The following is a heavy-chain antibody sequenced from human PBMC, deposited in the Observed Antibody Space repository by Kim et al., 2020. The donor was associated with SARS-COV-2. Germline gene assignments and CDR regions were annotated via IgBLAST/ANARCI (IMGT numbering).Heavy chain of an antibody. CDR1: GFTFSSYW. D-gene: IGHD5-18*01. V-gene: IGHV3-7*03. CDR3: ARVQEYSYGYDFDY. Sequence: GGSLRLSCAASGFTFSSYWMSWVRQAPGKGLEWVANIKQDGSEKYYVDSVKGRFTISRDNAKNSLYLQMNSLRAEDTAVYYCARVQEYSYGYDFDYWGQGTLVTVSS. CDR2: IKQDGSEK. J-gene: IGHJ4*02.